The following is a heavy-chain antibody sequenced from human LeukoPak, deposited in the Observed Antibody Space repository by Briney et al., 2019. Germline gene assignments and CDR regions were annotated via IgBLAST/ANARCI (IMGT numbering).Heavy chain of an antibody. CDR3: ARDLKPAIAAAGTDVYMDV. CDR1: GFTFSSYS. Sequence: GGSLRLSCAASGFTFSSYSMNWVRQAPGKGLEWVSSIGSSSSYIYYADSVKGRFTISRDNAKNSLYLQMNSLRAEDTAVYYCARDLKPAIAAAGTDVYMDVWGKGTTVTVSS. V-gene: IGHV3-21*01. D-gene: IGHD6-13*01. J-gene: IGHJ6*03. CDR2: IGSSSSYI.